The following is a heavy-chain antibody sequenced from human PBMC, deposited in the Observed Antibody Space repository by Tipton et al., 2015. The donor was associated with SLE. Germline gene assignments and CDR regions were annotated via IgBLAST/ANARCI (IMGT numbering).Heavy chain of an antibody. Sequence: QLVQSGAEVKKPGSSVKVSCKASGGTFTSYDINWVRQATGQGLEWMGWLNPNSGNTGYAQKFQGRVTMTEDTSTDTAYMELSSLRSEDTAVYYCATFYYGSGSYYNGDAFDIWGQGTMVTVSS. D-gene: IGHD3-10*01. J-gene: IGHJ3*02. CDR3: ATFYYGSGSYYNGDAFDI. CDR1: GGTFTSYD. CDR2: LNPNSGNT. V-gene: IGHV1-8*02.